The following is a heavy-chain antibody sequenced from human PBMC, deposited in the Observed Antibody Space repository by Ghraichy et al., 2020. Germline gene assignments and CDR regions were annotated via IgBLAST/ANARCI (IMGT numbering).Heavy chain of an antibody. D-gene: IGHD6-19*01. V-gene: IGHV3-21*01. CDR2: ISSSGRYI. J-gene: IGHJ4*02. Sequence: GESLNISCAASGLTFSSYTVNWVRQAPGQGLEWVSSISSSGRYIYYADSVKGRFTISRDNAKNSLYLQMNSLRADDTAVYYCARVATSGWDWGQGTLVTVSS. CDR3: ARVATSGWD. CDR1: GLTFSSYT.